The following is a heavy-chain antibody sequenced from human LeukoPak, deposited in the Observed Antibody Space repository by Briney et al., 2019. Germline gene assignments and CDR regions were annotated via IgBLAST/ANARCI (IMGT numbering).Heavy chain of an antibody. CDR1: GYTFTSYY. J-gene: IGHJ4*02. V-gene: IGHV1-46*01. Sequence: ASVKVSCKASGYTFTSYYIHWVRQAPGQGLEWMGIISPSGGSTSYAQKFQGRVTMTRDTSTSTVYMELSSLRSEDTAVYYCARDDAVDMVAFYWGQGTLVTVSS. D-gene: IGHD5-12*01. CDR3: ARDDAVDMVAFY. CDR2: ISPSGGST.